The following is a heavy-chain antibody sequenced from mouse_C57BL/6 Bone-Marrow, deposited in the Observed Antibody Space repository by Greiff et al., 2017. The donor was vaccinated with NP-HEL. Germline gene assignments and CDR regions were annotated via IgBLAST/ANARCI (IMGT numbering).Heavy chain of an antibody. V-gene: IGHV2-9-1*01. CDR3: ARHYYGSSLAWFAY. CDR1: GFSLTSYA. J-gene: IGHJ3*01. Sequence: VKVVQSGPGLVAPSPSLSITCTVSGFSLTSYAISWVRQPPGKGLEWLGVIWTGGGTNYNSALKSRQSISEDNSKSQVFLKMSSLPSDDTAVYYCARHYYGSSLAWFAYWGQGTLVTVSA. CDR2: IWTGGGT. D-gene: IGHD1-1*01.